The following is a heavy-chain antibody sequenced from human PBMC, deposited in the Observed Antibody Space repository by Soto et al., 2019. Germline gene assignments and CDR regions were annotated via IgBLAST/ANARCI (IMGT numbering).Heavy chain of an antibody. CDR3: ARDKQVAVAPRGSYNWFDP. J-gene: IGHJ5*02. V-gene: IGHV4-59*01. CDR2: IYYSGST. CDR1: GGSISSYY. D-gene: IGHD6-19*01. Sequence: SETLSLTCTVSGGSISSYYWSWIRQPPGKGLEWIGYIYYSGSTNYNPSLKSRVTISVDTSKNQFSLKLSSVTAADTAVYYCARDKQVAVAPRGSYNWFDPWGQGTLVTVSS.